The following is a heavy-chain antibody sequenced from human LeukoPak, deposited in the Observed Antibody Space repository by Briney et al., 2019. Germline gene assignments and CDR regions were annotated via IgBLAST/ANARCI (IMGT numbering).Heavy chain of an antibody. V-gene: IGHV3-33*06. CDR1: GFTFSSYG. J-gene: IGHJ6*02. CDR3: AKGYYGIDV. Sequence: PGGSLRLSCAASGFTFSSYGMYWVRQAPGKGLGWVSVIYYIGNIKYYVDSVKGRFTISRENSKNTLCLQMNRLRAEDTAMYYCAKGYYGIDVWGQGTPVTVSS. CDR2: IYYIGNIK.